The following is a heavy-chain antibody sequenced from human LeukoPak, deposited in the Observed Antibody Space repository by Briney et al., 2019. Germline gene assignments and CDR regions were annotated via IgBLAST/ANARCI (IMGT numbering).Heavy chain of an antibody. V-gene: IGHV3-23*01. D-gene: IGHD7-27*01. CDR2: ISDSGSLT. CDR1: GFAFSSQA. CDR3: ARDRDWGCSYCSY. Sequence: PGGSLRLSCAASGFAFSSQAMGWVRQAPGKGLEWVSVISDSGSLTYYADSVKGRFTISRDNSKKTLFLQLNSLRAEDTAVYYCARDRDWGCSYCSYWGQGTLVTVSS. J-gene: IGHJ4*02.